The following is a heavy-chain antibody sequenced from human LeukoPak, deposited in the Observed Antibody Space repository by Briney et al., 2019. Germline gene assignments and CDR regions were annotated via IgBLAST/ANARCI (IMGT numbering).Heavy chain of an antibody. Sequence: GGSLRLSCAASGFTFSDYYMSWIRQAPGKGLEWVSYISSSSSYTNYADSVKGRFTISRDNAKNSLYLQMNSLRAEDTAVYYCVRDGDYGDYDFDYWGQGTLVTVSS. CDR2: ISSSSSYT. J-gene: IGHJ4*02. CDR3: VRDGDYGDYDFDY. D-gene: IGHD4-17*01. CDR1: GFTFSDYY. V-gene: IGHV3-11*06.